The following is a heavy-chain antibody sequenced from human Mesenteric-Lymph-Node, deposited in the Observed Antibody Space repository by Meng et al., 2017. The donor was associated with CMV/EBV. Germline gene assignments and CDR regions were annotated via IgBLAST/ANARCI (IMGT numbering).Heavy chain of an antibody. CDR1: GFRFSDYW. V-gene: IGHV3-74*03. CDR3: ATGYINAYEY. J-gene: IGHJ4*02. CDR2: IISDETTA. Sequence: GESLKISCAASGFRFSDYWMHWVRQVPGTGLVWVARIISDETTATYADSVRGRFTISRDNAKNTIYLQMNSLGAEDTAVYYCATGYINAYEYWGQGTLVTVSS. D-gene: IGHD3-16*01.